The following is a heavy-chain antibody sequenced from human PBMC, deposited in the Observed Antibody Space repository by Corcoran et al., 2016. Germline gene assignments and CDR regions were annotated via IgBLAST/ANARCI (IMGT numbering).Heavy chain of an antibody. V-gene: IGHV6-1*01. D-gene: IGHD3-3*01. CDR3: AREEGVSVTWYFDL. J-gene: IGHJ2*01. Sequence: QVQLQQSGPGRVKPSHTLSLTCAISGVSVSSNSSAWNWIRQSPSRGLEWLGRTYYRSKWYNDYAVSVKSRITIHPDTSKNQFALQLNSVTPEDTAVYYCAREEGVSVTWYFDLWGRGTLVTVSS. CDR2: TYYRSKWYN. CDR1: GVSVSSNSSA.